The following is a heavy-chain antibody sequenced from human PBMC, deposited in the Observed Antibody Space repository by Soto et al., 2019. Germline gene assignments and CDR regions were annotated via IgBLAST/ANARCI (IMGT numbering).Heavy chain of an antibody. CDR2: ISYDGSNK. D-gene: IGHD1-26*01. CDR1: GFTFSSYG. Sequence: VQLVESGGGLVKPGGSLRLSCAASGFTFSSYGMHWVRQAPGKGLEWVAVISYDGSNKYYADSVKGRFTISRDNSKNTLYLQMNSLRAEDTAVYYCAKDRRWELLGVLDYWGQGTLVTVSS. J-gene: IGHJ4*02. CDR3: AKDRRWELLGVLDY. V-gene: IGHV3-30*18.